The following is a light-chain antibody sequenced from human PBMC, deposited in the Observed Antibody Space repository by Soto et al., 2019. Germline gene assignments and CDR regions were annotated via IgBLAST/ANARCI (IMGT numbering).Light chain of an antibody. CDR1: SSNIGAGYD. CDR3: RSYDSSLSGSYV. Sequence: QSVLTQPPSVSGAPGQRVTISCTGSSSNIGAGYDVHWYQQLPGTAPKLLIFGISNRPSGVPDRFSGSKSGTSASLATTGLQAEDEADYYCRSYDSSLSGSYVFGTGTKVTVL. J-gene: IGLJ1*01. V-gene: IGLV1-40*01. CDR2: GIS.